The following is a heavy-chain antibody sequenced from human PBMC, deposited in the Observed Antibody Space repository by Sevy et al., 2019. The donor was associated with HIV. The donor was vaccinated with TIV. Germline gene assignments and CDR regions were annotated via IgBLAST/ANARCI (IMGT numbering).Heavy chain of an antibody. D-gene: IGHD1-26*01. V-gene: IGHV3-30-3*01. Sequence: GGSLRLSCAASGLTFRSHAMHWVRQAPGKGLEWVTVISYDGAVRYFGESVKGRFTVSRDNSKNTLYLQMNSLRPDDTAVYYCAREAVYSAKNDAFAFWGQGTMVTVSS. J-gene: IGHJ3*01. CDR1: GLTFRSHA. CDR3: AREAVYSAKNDAFAF. CDR2: ISYDGAVR.